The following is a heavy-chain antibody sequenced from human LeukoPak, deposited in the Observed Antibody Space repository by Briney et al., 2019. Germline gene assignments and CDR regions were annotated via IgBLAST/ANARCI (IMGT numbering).Heavy chain of an antibody. CDR1: GGSISSGDYY. CDR2: IYYSGST. J-gene: IGHJ2*01. D-gene: IGHD3-22*01. Sequence: ASETLSLTCTVSGGSISSGDYYWSWLRQPPGKGLEWIGYIYYSGSTYYNPSLKSRVTISVDTSKNQFSLKLSSVTAADTAVYYCARDVADSSGYYYTLGWYFDLWGRGTLVTVSS. V-gene: IGHV4-30-4*01. CDR3: ARDVADSSGYYYTLGWYFDL.